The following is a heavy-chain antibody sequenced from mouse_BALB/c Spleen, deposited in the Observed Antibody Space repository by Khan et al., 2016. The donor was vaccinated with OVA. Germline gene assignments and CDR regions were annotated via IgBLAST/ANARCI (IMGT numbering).Heavy chain of an antibody. CDR3: ARPPFFSDVMVY. CDR1: GYTFKNHG. CDR2: INTYTGEP. V-gene: IGHV9-3-1*01. Sequence: QIQLVQSGPELKKPGETVKISCKASGYTFKNHGMNWVKQAPGKGLKWMGWINTYTGEPTYVEDFKGRFAFSLETSASTAYLPINNLKNEDTATYFCARPPFFSDVMVYWGQGTSVTVSA. J-gene: IGHJ4*01.